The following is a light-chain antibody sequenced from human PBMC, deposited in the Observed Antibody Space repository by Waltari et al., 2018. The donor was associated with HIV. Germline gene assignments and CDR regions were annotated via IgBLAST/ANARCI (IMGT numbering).Light chain of an antibody. V-gene: IGKV2-30*01. J-gene: IGKJ2*01. Sequence: DVVLTQSPLSLPVTLGQPASISCRSSLSPIYSDGNTSLSWVQQRPGQSPRRLIYKVSNRDSGVPDRFSGSGSGTDFTLEISRVEAEDVGVYYCMQASLWPYTFGQGTRLEIK. CDR3: MQASLWPYT. CDR1: LSPIYSDGNTS. CDR2: KVS.